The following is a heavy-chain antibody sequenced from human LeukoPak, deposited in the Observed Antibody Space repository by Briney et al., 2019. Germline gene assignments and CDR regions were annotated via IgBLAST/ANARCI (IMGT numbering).Heavy chain of an antibody. CDR3: ARDNVLLWFGGYDY. CDR1: GASISGHY. J-gene: IGHJ4*02. D-gene: IGHD3-10*01. CDR2: IYTSGST. Sequence: PSETLSLTCIVSGASISGHYWSWIRQPAGKGLEWIGRIYTSGSTNYNPSLKSRVTMSVDTSKNQFSLKLSSVTAADTAVYYCARDNVLLWFGGYDYWGQGTLVTVSS. V-gene: IGHV4-4*07.